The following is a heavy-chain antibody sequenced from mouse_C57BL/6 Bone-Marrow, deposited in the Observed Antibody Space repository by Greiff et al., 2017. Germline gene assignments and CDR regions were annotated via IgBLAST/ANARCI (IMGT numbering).Heavy chain of an antibody. J-gene: IGHJ1*03. D-gene: IGHD1-1*01. V-gene: IGHV5-4*01. CDR3: ARADCYGSSYGYFDV. CDR2: ISDGGSYT. CDR1: GFTFSSYA. Sequence: EVQGVESGGGLVKPGGSLKLSCAASGFTFSSYAMSWVRQTPEKRLEWVATISDGGSYTYYPDNVKGRFTISRDNAKNDLYLQMSHLKSEDTAMXYCARADCYGSSYGYFDVWGTGTTVTVSS.